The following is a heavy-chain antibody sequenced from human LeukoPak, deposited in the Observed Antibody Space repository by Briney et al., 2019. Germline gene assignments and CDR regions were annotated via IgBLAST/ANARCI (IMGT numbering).Heavy chain of an antibody. V-gene: IGHV3-21*01. Sequence: GGSLRLSCAASGFTFSSYSMSWVRQAPGKGLEWVSSISSSSSYRYYADSVKGRFTISRDNAKNSLYLQMNSLRAEDTAVYYCARDGLGYCSGGSCYGMDVWVQGTTVTVSS. CDR3: ARDGLGYCSGGSCYGMDV. CDR1: GFTFSSYS. J-gene: IGHJ6*02. D-gene: IGHD2-15*01. CDR2: ISSSSSYR.